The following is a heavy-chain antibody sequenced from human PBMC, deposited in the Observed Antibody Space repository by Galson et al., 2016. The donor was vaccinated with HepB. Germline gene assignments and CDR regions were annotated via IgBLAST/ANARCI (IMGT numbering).Heavy chain of an antibody. CDR2: ISTAGTSN. CDR1: GFTFSSNV. Sequence: SLRLSCAASGFTFSSNVMHWVRQAPGKGLEWVAVISTAGTSNYYAASVKRRFTISRDNAKNTLHLQMNSLKPEDTSVYFCAREGIQHDILTGYFNSWYFDLWGRGTLVTVSS. CDR3: AREGIQHDILTGYFNSWYFDL. J-gene: IGHJ2*01. V-gene: IGHV3-30*03. D-gene: IGHD3-9*01.